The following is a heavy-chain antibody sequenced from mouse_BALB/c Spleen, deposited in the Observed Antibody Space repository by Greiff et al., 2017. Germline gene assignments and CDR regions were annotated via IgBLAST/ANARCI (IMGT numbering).Heavy chain of an antibody. J-gene: IGHJ3*01. CDR2: ISDGGSYT. D-gene: IGHD2-14*01. V-gene: IGHV5-4*02. CDR1: GFTFSDYY. CDR3: ARERGGRYDEVWFAY. Sequence: EVQVVESGGGLVKPGGSLKLSCAASGFTFSDYYMYWVRQTPEKRLEWVATISDGGSYTYYPDSVKGRFTISRDNAKNNLYLQMSSLKSEDTAMYYCARERGGRYDEVWFAYWGQGTLVTVSA.